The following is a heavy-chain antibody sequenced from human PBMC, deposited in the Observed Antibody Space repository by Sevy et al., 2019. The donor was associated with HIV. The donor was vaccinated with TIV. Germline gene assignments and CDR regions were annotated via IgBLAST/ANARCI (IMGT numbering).Heavy chain of an antibody. J-gene: IGHJ4*02. CDR2: IKQDESEK. Sequence: GGSLRLSCAASGFSFSSYWMHWVRQAPGKGLEWEANIKQDESEKYYVASVKGRFTISRDNAKNSVYLQMNSLRPEDTAIYYCARGNSGSFDYWGQGTMVTVSS. CDR1: GFSFSSYW. CDR3: ARGNSGSFDY. D-gene: IGHD3-22*01. V-gene: IGHV3-7*04.